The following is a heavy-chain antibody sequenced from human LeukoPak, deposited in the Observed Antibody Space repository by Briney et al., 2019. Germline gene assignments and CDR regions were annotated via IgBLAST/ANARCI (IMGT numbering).Heavy chain of an antibody. D-gene: IGHD3-16*01. CDR2: INDSGSS. CDR3: ARLPTDYDYVWGSSY. Sequence: SETLSLTCAVYGGSFSGYYWSWIRQPPGKGLEWIGEINDSGSSNYSPSLKSRVTISVDASKNQFSLTLSPVTAADTAVYYCARLPTDYDYVWGSSYWGQGTLVTISS. J-gene: IGHJ4*02. CDR1: GGSFSGYY. V-gene: IGHV4-34*01.